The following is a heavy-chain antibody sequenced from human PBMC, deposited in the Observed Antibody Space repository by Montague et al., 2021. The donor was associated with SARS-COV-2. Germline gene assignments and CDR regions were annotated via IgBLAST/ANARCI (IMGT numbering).Heavy chain of an antibody. CDR3: ARDLSDSSSWYPLGYYYYGMDV. J-gene: IGHJ6*02. CDR1: GFTFSSYA. V-gene: IGHV3-30*04. D-gene: IGHD6-13*01. Sequence: SLRLSCAASGFTFSSYAMHWVRQAPGKGLKWVAVISYDGSNKYYADSVKGRFTISRDNSKNTLYLQMNSLRAEDTAVYYCARDLSDSSSWYPLGYYYYGMDVWGQGTTVTVSS. CDR2: ISYDGSNK.